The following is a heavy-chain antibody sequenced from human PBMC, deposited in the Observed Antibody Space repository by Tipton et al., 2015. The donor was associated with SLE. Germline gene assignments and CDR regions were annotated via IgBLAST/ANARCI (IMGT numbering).Heavy chain of an antibody. CDR2: VYYSGST. J-gene: IGHJ4*02. Sequence: TLSLTCTVSGVSITSGGYYWTWIRQHPGKALEWIGYVYYSGSTYYNPSLKSRVIMSVDTSKNQFSLNLSSVTAADTAVYYCAYSRRIAIFGVVDDFWSQGTLVTVPS. CDR1: GVSITSGGYY. D-gene: IGHD3-3*01. CDR3: AYSRRIAIFGVVDDF. V-gene: IGHV4-31*03.